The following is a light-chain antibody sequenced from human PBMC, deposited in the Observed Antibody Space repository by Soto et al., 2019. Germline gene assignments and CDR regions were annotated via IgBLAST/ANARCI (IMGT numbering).Light chain of an antibody. CDR3: QQYGSSGT. CDR2: GAS. V-gene: IGKV3-20*01. J-gene: IGKJ1*01. CDR1: QSVSGKQ. Sequence: EIGLTQSPGTLSLSPGERATLSCRASQSVSGKQLAWYHQKPGQAPRLLIYGASNRATGIPDRFSGSGSGTDFTLTISRLEPEDFAVYYCQQYGSSGTFGQGTKVDNK.